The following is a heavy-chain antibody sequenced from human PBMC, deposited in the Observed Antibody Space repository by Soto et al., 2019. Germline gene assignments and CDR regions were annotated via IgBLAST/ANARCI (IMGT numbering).Heavy chain of an antibody. V-gene: IGHV3-23*01. J-gene: IGHJ5*02. Sequence: EVQLLESGGGLVQPGGSLRLSCAASGFTFNIYAMSWVRQAPGKGLEWVSAISGSGGSTYYADSVKGRFTISRDNSKNTLYLQMNSLRAEDTAVYYCAQGVVVAATPGFWFDTWGQGTLLTVSS. D-gene: IGHD2-15*01. CDR2: ISGSGGST. CDR1: GFTFNIYA. CDR3: AQGVVVAATPGFWFDT.